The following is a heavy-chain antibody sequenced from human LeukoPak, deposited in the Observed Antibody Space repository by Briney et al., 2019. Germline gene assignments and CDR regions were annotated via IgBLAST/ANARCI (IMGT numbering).Heavy chain of an antibody. J-gene: IGHJ4*02. CDR2: ISYDGSNK. CDR3: ARHPMAPDY. V-gene: IGHV3-30*04. Sequence: GRSLRLSCAASGFTFSGYAMHWVRQAPGKGLEWVAVISYDGSNKYYADSVKGRFTISRDNSKNTLYLQMNSLRAEDTAVYYCARHPMAPDYWGQGTLVTVSS. D-gene: IGHD3-10*01. CDR1: GFTFSGYA.